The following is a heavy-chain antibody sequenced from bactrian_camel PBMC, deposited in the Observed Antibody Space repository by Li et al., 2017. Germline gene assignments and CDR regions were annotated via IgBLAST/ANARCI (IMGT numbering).Heavy chain of an antibody. J-gene: IGHJ7*01. CDR2: ILNDGTT. D-gene: IGHD1*01. Sequence: HVQLVESGGGSVQAGGSLRLSCAASGYTVGRYCMGWFRQAPGKVREALATILNDGTTTYAGAVRGRFTVSKDNNIPHLQMNSLKLEDTATYYCAADWPDSTRACTVAAGELWVGYWGEGTQVTVS. V-gene: IGHV3S55*01. CDR1: GYTVGRYC.